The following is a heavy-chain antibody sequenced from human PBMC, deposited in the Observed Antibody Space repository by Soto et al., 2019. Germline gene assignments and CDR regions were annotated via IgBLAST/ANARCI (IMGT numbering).Heavy chain of an antibody. J-gene: IGHJ4*02. CDR3: AKCIGSYSGIHYYFDY. V-gene: IGHV3-23*01. CDR1: GFPFNSYA. D-gene: IGHD1-26*01. Sequence: PGGSLRLSCAASGFPFNSYAMSLVRQSPGKGLEWVSAISASGDSTYYADAVKGRFTISRDNSKNTLYLEMNSLRAEDTALYYCAKCIGSYSGIHYYFDYWGQGTLVTVSS. CDR2: ISASGDST.